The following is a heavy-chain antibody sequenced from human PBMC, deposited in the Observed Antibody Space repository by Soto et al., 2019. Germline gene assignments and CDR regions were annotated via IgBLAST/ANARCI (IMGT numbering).Heavy chain of an antibody. J-gene: IGHJ4*02. V-gene: IGHV3-30*18. D-gene: IGHD3-10*01. CDR1: GFTFSSYG. Sequence: GGSLRLSCAASGFTFSSYGIHWVRQAPGKGLEWVAVISYDGSNKYYADSVKGRFTVSRDNSKNTLYLQMNSLRAEDTAVYYCAKSPRSGSYYAWYFDYWGQGTLVTVSS. CDR3: AKSPRSGSYYAWYFDY. CDR2: ISYDGSNK.